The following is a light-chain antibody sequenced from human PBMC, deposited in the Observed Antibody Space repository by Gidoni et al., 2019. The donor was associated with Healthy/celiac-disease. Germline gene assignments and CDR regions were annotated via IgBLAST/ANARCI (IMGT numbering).Light chain of an antibody. J-gene: IGLJ2*01. CDR3: QAWDSSTGV. CDR2: QDS. V-gene: IGLV3-1*01. Sequence: SYELTQPPSVSVSPGQTASITCSGDKLGDKYACWYQQKPGQSPVLVIYQDSKRPSGIPERFSCSNSGNTATLTISETHAMDEANYYCQAWDSSTGVFGGGTKLTVL. CDR1: KLGDKY.